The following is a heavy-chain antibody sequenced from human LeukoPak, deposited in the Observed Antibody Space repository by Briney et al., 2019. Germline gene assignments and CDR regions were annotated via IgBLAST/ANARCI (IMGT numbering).Heavy chain of an antibody. CDR2: INPNDGDT. CDR1: GYTFSDYY. D-gene: IGHD2-2*01. Sequence: ASVKVSCKASGYTFSDYYMHGVRQAPGQGFEWMGWINPNDGDTNYAQKFQGRVTMTRDTSISTAHMEVSRLRSDDTAVYYCARANFLYCSSSTCLFDYWGQGTLVTVSS. V-gene: IGHV1-2*02. CDR3: ARANFLYCSSSTCLFDY. J-gene: IGHJ4*02.